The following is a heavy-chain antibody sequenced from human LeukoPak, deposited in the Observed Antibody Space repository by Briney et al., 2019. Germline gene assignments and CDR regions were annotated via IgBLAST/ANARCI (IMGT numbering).Heavy chain of an antibody. D-gene: IGHD2-2*01. CDR1: GGSISSGGYS. Sequence: SETLSLTCAVSGGSISSGGYSWSWIRQPPGKGLEWIGYIYHSGSTYYNPSLKSRVTISVDRSKNQFSLKLSSVTAADTAVYYCARVRYCSSTCCYGAWFDPWGQGTLVTVSS. V-gene: IGHV4-30-2*01. CDR2: IYHSGST. CDR3: ARVRYCSSTCCYGAWFDP. J-gene: IGHJ5*02.